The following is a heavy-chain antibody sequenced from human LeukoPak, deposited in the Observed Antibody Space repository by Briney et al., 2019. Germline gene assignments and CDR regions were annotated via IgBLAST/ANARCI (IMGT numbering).Heavy chain of an antibody. CDR2: IYTSGST. CDR3: ARSRYGDYLDY. V-gene: IGHV4-4*07. D-gene: IGHD4-17*01. CDR1: GGSISSYY. Sequence: SETLSLTRTVSGGSISSYYCWIRQPAGKGLEWIGRIYTSGSTDYNPSLESRVTMSVDTSKNQLSLKLSSVTAADTAVYYCARSRYGDYLDYWGQGTLVTVSS. J-gene: IGHJ4*02.